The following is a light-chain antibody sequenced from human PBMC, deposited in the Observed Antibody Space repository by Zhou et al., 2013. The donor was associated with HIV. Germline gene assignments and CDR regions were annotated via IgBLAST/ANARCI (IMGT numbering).Light chain of an antibody. J-gene: IGKJ4*01. CDR3: QQANSFPLT. CDR2: STS. V-gene: IGKV1-39*01. Sequence: DIQMTQSPSSLSASVGDRVTITCRSSQSISKYLNWYQQKPGKAPKLLIYSTSSLQSGVPSRFSGSGSGTDFTLTISSLQPDDFATYYCQQANSFPLTFGGGPRWRS. CDR1: QSISKY.